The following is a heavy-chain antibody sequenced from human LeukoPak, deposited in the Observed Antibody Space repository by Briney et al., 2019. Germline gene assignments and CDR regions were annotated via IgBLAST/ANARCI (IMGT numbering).Heavy chain of an antibody. CDR3: AREKVTYSFFDY. CDR1: GFTFSSYE. D-gene: IGHD4-11*01. CDR2: ISSSGSTI. V-gene: IGHV3-48*03. Sequence: GGSLRLSCAASGFTFSSYEMNWVRQAPGKGREWVSYISSSGSTIYYADSVKGRFTISRDNAKNSLYLQMNSLRAEDTAVYYCAREKVTYSFFDYWGQGTLVTVSS. J-gene: IGHJ4*02.